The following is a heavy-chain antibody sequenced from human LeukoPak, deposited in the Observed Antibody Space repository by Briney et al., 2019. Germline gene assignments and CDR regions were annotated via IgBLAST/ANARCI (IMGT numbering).Heavy chain of an antibody. CDR2: ISGSGGST. CDR1: GFTFSSYA. Sequence: GGSLRLSCAASGFTFSSYAMSWVRQAPGKGLEWVSAISGSGGSTYYADSVKGRFTISRDNSKNTLYLQMNSLRAEDTAVYYCAREEGSTYYYYGMDVWGQGTTVTVSS. J-gene: IGHJ6*02. V-gene: IGHV3-23*01. CDR3: AREEGSTYYYYGMDV.